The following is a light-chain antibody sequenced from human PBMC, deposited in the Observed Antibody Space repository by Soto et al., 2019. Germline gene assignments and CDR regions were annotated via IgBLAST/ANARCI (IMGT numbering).Light chain of an antibody. CDR3: QQSHRTTWT. Sequence: MTQSPSSLSASVGDRVTITCRASQRISSYLNWYQQKPGKAPKLLIYAVSRLQSGVPSRFSGSGSGTDFTLTISSLQPEDFATYYCQQSHRTTWTFGRGTKVDIK. V-gene: IGKV1-39*01. J-gene: IGKJ1*01. CDR1: QRISSY. CDR2: AVS.